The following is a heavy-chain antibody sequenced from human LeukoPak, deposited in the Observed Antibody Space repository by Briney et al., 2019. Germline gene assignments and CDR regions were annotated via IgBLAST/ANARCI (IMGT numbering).Heavy chain of an antibody. J-gene: IGHJ5*01. CDR2: IYYSGTT. Sequence: SETLSLTCTASGGSISSSSYYWGWIRQPPGKGLEWIGSIYYSGTTHYNPSLESRVTISVDTSKNQFSLKLASVTAADTAVYYCAKGAGGFSYYNWFDPWGQGTLVTVSS. CDR3: AKGAGGFSYYNWFDP. D-gene: IGHD5-18*01. V-gene: IGHV4-39*07. CDR1: GGSISSSSYY.